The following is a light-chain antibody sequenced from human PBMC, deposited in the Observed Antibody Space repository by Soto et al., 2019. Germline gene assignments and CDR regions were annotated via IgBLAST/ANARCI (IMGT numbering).Light chain of an antibody. Sequence: DIQMTQSPSTLSASVGDRVIIACRASQSISRLLAWYQQKPGKAPKLLIYDASSLESGVPSRFSGSGSGTEFTLTISCLQPDDFASYYCQQYEDYWSFGQGTKVEI. CDR2: DAS. V-gene: IGKV1-5*01. CDR1: QSISRL. CDR3: QQYEDYWS. J-gene: IGKJ1*01.